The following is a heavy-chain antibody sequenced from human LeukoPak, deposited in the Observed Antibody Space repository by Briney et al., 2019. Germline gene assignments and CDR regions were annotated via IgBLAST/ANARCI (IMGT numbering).Heavy chain of an antibody. J-gene: IGHJ4*02. Sequence: SETLSLTCTVSGGSISSSSYYWGWIRQPPGKGLEWIGSIYYSGSTYYNPSLKSRVTISVDTSKNQFSLKLSSVTAADTAVYYCARIRYYYGSGSYCYDYWGQGTLVTVSS. CDR2: IYYSGST. CDR1: GGSISSSSYY. D-gene: IGHD3-10*01. V-gene: IGHV4-39*07. CDR3: ARIRYYYGSGSYCYDY.